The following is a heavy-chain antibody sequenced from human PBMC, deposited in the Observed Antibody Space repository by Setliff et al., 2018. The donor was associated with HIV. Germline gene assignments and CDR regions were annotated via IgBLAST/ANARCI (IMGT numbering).Heavy chain of an antibody. Sequence: PSETLSLTCTVSGASISTYYWSWIRQPPGKGLEWIGYTHISGITNCNPSLKSRLTISVDTSKTQFSLKLNSVTAADTAVYYCARVRGGTSRGFLDFWGQGTLVTVSS. CDR2: THISGIT. CDR1: GASISTYY. D-gene: IGHD3-10*01. CDR3: ARVRGGTSRGFLDF. V-gene: IGHV4-4*08. J-gene: IGHJ4*02.